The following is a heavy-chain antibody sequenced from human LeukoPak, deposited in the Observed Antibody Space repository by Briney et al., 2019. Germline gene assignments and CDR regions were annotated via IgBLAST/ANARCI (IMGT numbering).Heavy chain of an antibody. D-gene: IGHD3-3*02. CDR2: IKQDGSAI. Sequence: GGSLRLSCAASGFTLSSYWMSWVRQAPGKGLEWVANIKQDGSAIYYVDSVKGRFTISRDNAKNSLYLQMNSLRAEDSAVYYCARDFFHSDISRPFDYWGQGTLVTVSS. J-gene: IGHJ4*02. V-gene: IGHV3-7*01. CDR1: GFTLSSYW. CDR3: ARDFFHSDISRPFDY.